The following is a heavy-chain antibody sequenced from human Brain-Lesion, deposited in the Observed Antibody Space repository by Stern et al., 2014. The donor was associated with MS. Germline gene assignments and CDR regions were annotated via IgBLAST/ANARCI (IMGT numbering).Heavy chain of an antibody. J-gene: IGHJ6*02. CDR2: IFNRGST. Sequence: VQLLESGPGLVKPSQTLSLSCTVSGGSISSGGYYWSWIRQPAGKGLEWIGRIFNRGSTSYTPPLKSRVPISIDTSKNQFSLRLNSMTAADTAVYYCARGRVVPGFQYYATDVWGQGTTVIVSS. CDR3: ARGRVVPGFQYYATDV. D-gene: IGHD2-2*01. CDR1: GGSISSGGYY. V-gene: IGHV4-61*02.